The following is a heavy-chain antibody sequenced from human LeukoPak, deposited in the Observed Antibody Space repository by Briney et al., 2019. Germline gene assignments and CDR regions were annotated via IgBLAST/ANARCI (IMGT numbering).Heavy chain of an antibody. V-gene: IGHV4-59*01. J-gene: IGHJ4*02. D-gene: IGHD6-6*01. CDR1: GGSISSYY. CDR3: ARARGATRSSDY. Sequence: SETLSLTCTVSGGSISSYYWSWIRQPPGKGLEWVGYIYYSGGTNYNPSLKSRVTISVDTSKNPFSLKLSSVTAADTAVYYCARARGATRSSDYWGQGTLVTVSS. CDR2: IYYSGGT.